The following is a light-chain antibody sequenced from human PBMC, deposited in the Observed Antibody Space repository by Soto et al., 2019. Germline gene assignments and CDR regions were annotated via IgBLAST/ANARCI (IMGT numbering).Light chain of an antibody. CDR1: GNDVGGYSY. J-gene: IGLJ1*01. CDR3: TSYTSTRTYV. Sequence: QSALTQPASVSGSPGQSITISCTGTGNDVGGYSYVSWYQQHPGKAPKLLIYEVSNRPSGVSNRFSGSKSGNTASLTIAGLQAEDEADYYCTSYTSTRTYVFGTGTKLTVL. V-gene: IGLV2-14*01. CDR2: EVS.